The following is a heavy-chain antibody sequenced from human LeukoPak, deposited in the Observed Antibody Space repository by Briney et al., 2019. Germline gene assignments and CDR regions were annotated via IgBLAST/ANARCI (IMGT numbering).Heavy chain of an antibody. J-gene: IGHJ6*03. Sequence: PSETLSLTCTVSGDSISSGDYYWSWIRQPAEKGLEWIGRIYTSGSTNYNPSLKSRVTISVDTSKNQFSLKLSSVTAADTAVYYCASHGSGVYYYYMDVWGKGTTVTVSS. CDR2: IYTSGST. D-gene: IGHD3-10*01. CDR3: ASHGSGVYYYYMDV. V-gene: IGHV4-61*02. CDR1: GDSISSGDYY.